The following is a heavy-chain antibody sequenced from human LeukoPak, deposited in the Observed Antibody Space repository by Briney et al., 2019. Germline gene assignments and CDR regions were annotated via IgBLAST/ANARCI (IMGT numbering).Heavy chain of an antibody. Sequence: GGSLRLSCAASGFTFSTYWMHWVRHAPGKGLVWVSRIKSDGGTNYADSVKGRFTISRDNAKKAVSLQMNSLRPEDTGVYYCARAPSEIGGYYPEYFRHWGQGTLVTVSS. CDR3: ARAPSEIGGYYPEYFRH. D-gene: IGHD3-22*01. CDR2: IKSDGGT. J-gene: IGHJ1*01. V-gene: IGHV3-74*01. CDR1: GFTFSTYW.